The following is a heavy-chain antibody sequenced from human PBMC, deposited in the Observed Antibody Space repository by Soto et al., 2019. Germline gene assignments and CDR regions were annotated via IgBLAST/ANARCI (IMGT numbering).Heavy chain of an antibody. CDR1: GYSFTSYW. D-gene: IGHD2-2*01. CDR3: ARSVVVPAAMAHFYYYYGMDV. Sequence: PGESLKISCKGSGYSFTSYWIGWVRQMPGKGLEWMGIIYPGDSDTRYSPSFQGQVTISADKSISTAYLQWSSLKASDTAMYYCARSVVVPAAMAHFYYYYGMDVWGQGTTVTVSS. V-gene: IGHV5-51*01. J-gene: IGHJ6*02. CDR2: IYPGDSDT.